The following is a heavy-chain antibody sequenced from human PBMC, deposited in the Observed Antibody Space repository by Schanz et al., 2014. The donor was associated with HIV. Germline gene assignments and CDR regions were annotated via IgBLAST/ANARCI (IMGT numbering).Heavy chain of an antibody. CDR1: GFTFSSFA. V-gene: IGHV3-30*04. CDR2: ISHDGRDQ. CDR3: AKGRWDDLLTAYFTY. Sequence: QVQLVVSGGGVVQPGRSLRLSCAASGFTFSSFAMHWVRQAPDKGLDWVAVISHDGRDQFYADAVKGRFTISRDNSNNTVYLQMHSLKSDDTAMYYCAKGRWDDLLTAYFTYWGQGTLVTVSP. D-gene: IGHD3-9*01. J-gene: IGHJ4*02.